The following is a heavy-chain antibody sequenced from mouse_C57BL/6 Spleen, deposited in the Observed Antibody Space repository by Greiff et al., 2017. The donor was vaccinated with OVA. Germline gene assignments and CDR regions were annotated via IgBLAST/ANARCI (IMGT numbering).Heavy chain of an antibody. CDR3: ARYYYGESYYYAMDY. CDR2: ISRGSSTI. V-gene: IGHV5-17*01. J-gene: IGHJ4*01. CDR1: GFTFSDYG. Sequence: DVMLVESGGGLVKPGGSLKLSCAASGFTFSDYGMHWVRQAPEKGLEWVAYISRGSSTIYYADTVKGRFTISRDTAKSTLFLQMTRQRAVDTAMYYGARYYYGESYYYAMDYWGQGTSVTVSS. D-gene: IGHD1-1*01.